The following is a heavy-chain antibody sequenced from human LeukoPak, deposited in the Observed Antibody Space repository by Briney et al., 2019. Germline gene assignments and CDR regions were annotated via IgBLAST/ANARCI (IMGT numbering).Heavy chain of an antibody. CDR1: GGSISSSSYY. V-gene: IGHV4-39*01. CDR3: ARQYSSGWPYFDY. D-gene: IGHD6-19*01. J-gene: IGHJ4*02. Sequence: SETLSLTCSVSGGSISSSSYYWGWLRQPPGKGLEWIGSIYYSGSTYYNPSLRGRVTMSVDTSKNQFSLKLSSVTAADTAVYYCARQYSSGWPYFDYWGQGTLVTVSS. CDR2: IYYSGST.